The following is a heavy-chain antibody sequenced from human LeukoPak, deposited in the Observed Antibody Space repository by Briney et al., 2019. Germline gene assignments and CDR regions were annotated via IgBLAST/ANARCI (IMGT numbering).Heavy chain of an antibody. CDR3: ARTTEDCSSTSCYQYWFDP. CDR1: GGSISNYY. J-gene: IGHJ5*02. CDR2: IYYSGST. V-gene: IGHV4-59*01. Sequence: PSETLSLTCTISGGSISNYYWSWIRQPPGKGLEWIGYIYYSGSTNYNPSLKSRVTISVDTSKNQFSLRLNSVTAADTAVYYCARTTEDCSSTSCYQYWFDPWGQGTLVTVSS. D-gene: IGHD2-2*01.